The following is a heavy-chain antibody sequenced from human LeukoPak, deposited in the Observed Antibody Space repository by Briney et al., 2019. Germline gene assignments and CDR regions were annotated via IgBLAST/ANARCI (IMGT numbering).Heavy chain of an antibody. CDR3: ARGTSYDDYGDYDYGYYFDY. V-gene: IGHV1-46*01. J-gene: IGHJ4*02. D-gene: IGHD4-17*01. CDR2: INPSGGST. CDR1: GYTFTSYY. Sequence: ASVKVSFKASGYTFTSYYMHWVRQAPGQGLEWMGIINPSGGSTSYAQKFQGRVTMTRDTSTSTVYMELSSLRSEDTAVYYCARGTSYDDYGDYDYGYYFDYWGQGTLVTVSS.